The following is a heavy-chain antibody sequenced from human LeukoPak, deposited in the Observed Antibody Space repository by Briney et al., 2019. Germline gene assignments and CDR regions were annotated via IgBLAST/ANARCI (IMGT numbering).Heavy chain of an antibody. D-gene: IGHD6-19*01. Sequence: PGGSLRLSCAASGFTFSSYAMSWVRQAPGKGLEWVSAISGSGGSTYYADSVKGRFTISRDNSKNTLYLQMNSLRAEDTAVYYCATQSSGWSISFDYWGQGTLVTVSS. CDR2: ISGSGGST. J-gene: IGHJ4*02. CDR1: GFTFSSYA. CDR3: ATQSSGWSISFDY. V-gene: IGHV3-23*01.